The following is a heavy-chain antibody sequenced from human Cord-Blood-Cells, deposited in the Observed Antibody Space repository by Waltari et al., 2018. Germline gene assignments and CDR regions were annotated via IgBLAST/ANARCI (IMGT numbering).Heavy chain of an antibody. V-gene: IGHV3-53*01. Sequence: EVQLVESGGGLIQPGGSLRLSCAASGFTVSSNYMSWVSPAPGKGLEWVSVIYSGGSTYDADSVKGRFTISRDNSKKTLYLQMNSLRAEDTAVYYCARGGRGYSYGGGVDYWGQGTLVTVSS. CDR3: ARGGRGYSYGGGVDY. CDR2: IYSGGST. J-gene: IGHJ4*02. CDR1: GFTVSSNY. D-gene: IGHD5-18*01.